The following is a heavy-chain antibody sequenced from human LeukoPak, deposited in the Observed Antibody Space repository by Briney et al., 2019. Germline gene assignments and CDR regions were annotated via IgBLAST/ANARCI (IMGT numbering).Heavy chain of an antibody. CDR1: GFTVSSNF. CDR2: IYSGGST. CDR3: ARSSSSSWFYYFDH. V-gene: IGHV3-53*01. D-gene: IGHD6-6*01. J-gene: IGHJ4*02. Sequence: GGSLRLSCAASGFTVSSNFMSWVRQAPGKGLEWVSIIYSGGSTYHADSVKGRFTISRDNSENTLYLQMNSLRAEDTAVYYCARSSSSSWFYYFDHWGQGTLVTVPS.